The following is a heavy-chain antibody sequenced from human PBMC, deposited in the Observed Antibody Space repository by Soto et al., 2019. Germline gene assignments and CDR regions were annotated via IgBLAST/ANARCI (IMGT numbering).Heavy chain of an antibody. CDR1: GYTFTSYG. V-gene: IGHV1-18*01. D-gene: IGHD6-19*01. Sequence: ASVKVSCKASGYTFTSYGISWVRQAPGQGLEWMGWISAYNGNTNYAQKLQGRVTMTTDTSTSTAYMELRSLRSDDTAVYYCAKIAVAGPTPYYFDYWGQGTLVTVSS. CDR3: AKIAVAGPTPYYFDY. J-gene: IGHJ4*02. CDR2: ISAYNGNT.